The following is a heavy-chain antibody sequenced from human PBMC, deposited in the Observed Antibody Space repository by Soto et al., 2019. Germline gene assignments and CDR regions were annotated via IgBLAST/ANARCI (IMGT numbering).Heavy chain of an antibody. D-gene: IGHD6-6*01. J-gene: IGHJ4*02. CDR2: INPSGGT. V-gene: IGHV4-34*01. Sequence: SETLSLTCAVYGGSFSTDYWSWIRQPPGEGLEWIGEINPSGGTNYNPSLKSRVTISVATSKNQFSLKLSSVTAADTAVYYCARVLAARASRDFDYWGQGTLVTVPQ. CDR1: GGSFSTDY. CDR3: ARVLAARASRDFDY.